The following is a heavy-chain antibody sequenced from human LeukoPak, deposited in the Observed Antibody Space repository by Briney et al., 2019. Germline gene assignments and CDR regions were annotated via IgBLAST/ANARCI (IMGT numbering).Heavy chain of an antibody. V-gene: IGHV1-24*01. D-gene: IGHD2/OR15-2a*01. CDR2: LDPEDGET. CDR3: ATDLWPSASILFDY. Sequence: ASVKVSCKVSGYTLTELSMHWVRQAPGKGLEWMGGLDPEDGETIYAQKFQGRVTMTEDTSTDTAYMELSSLRSEDTAVYYCATDLWPSASILFDYWGQGTLVTVSS. J-gene: IGHJ4*02. CDR1: GYTLTELS.